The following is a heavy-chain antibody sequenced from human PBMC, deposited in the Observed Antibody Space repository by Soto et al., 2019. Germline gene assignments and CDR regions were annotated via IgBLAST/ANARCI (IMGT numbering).Heavy chain of an antibody. D-gene: IGHD1-26*01. CDR1: GGSFSSPT. J-gene: IGHJ2*01. Sequence: QVQLVQSGAEVKKPGSSVKVSCKASGGSFSSPTISWVRQAPGQGLEWMGGVSPIFGTTNYAQKFQGRVTITADASSGTADRELSSRKSEDTAVYYCAGGGSSGGWYFDLWGRGTLVTVSS. V-gene: IGHV1-69*01. CDR2: VSPIFGTT. CDR3: AGGGSSGGWYFDL.